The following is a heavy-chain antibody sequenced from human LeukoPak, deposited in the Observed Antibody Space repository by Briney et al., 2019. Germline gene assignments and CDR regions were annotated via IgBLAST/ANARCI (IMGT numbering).Heavy chain of an antibody. J-gene: IGHJ5*02. V-gene: IGHV3-23*01. CDR2: ISGSADIT. CDR1: GFTFATYA. D-gene: IGHD5-12*01. Sequence: GGSLRLSCAASGFTFATYAMSSVPQPPGKGLEWVSSISGSADITYYADSVKGRFTISRDNSKNMLYLQMNSLRAEDTAVYFCAKGVRGGYVANWFDPWGQGTLVTVSS. CDR3: AKGVRGGYVANWFDP.